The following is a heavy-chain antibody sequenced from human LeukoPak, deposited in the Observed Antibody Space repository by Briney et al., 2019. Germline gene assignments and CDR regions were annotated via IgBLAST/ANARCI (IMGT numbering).Heavy chain of an antibody. V-gene: IGHV4-34*01. D-gene: IGHD3-22*01. CDR2: INHSGST. CDR1: GGSFSGYY. J-gene: IGHJ5*02. Sequence: SETLSLTCAVYGGSFSGYYWSWIRQPPGKGLEWIGEINHSGSTNYNPSLKSRVTISVDTSKNQFSLKLSSVTAADTAVYYCSRREWLLLRRNHRFDPWGQGTLVTVSS. CDR3: SRREWLLLRRNHRFDP.